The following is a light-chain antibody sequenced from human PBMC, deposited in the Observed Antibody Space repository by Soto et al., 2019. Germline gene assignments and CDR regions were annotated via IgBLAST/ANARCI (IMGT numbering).Light chain of an antibody. CDR1: QTISTY. Sequence: DIPMTQSPSSLSASVGDRVTITCRASQTISTYLNWYQHKPGTAPKLLIYGASSLQSGVPSRFSGIGSGTDFTLTINSLQPEDFTTYYCQKYNSAPWTFGQGTKVEIK. V-gene: IGKV1-39*01. J-gene: IGKJ1*01. CDR3: QKYNSAPWT. CDR2: GAS.